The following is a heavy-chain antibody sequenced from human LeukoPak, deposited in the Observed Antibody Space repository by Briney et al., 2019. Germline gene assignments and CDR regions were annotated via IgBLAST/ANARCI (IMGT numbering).Heavy chain of an antibody. Sequence: GGSLRLSCAASGFTFSSNYMSWVRQAPGKGLEWVSVIYSGGSTYYADSVKGRFTISRDNSKNTLYLQMNSLRAEDTAVYYCAGGVWFGDINYWGQGTLVTVSS. CDR2: IYSGGST. D-gene: IGHD3-10*01. V-gene: IGHV3-53*01. J-gene: IGHJ4*02. CDR1: GFTFSSNY. CDR3: AGGVWFGDINY.